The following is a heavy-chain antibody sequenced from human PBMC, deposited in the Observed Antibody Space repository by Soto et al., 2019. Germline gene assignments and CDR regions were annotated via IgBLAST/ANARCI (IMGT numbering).Heavy chain of an antibody. CDR1: GFTFSSYA. V-gene: IGHV3-23*01. CDR3: AKIPPEGTGTTRYFDY. J-gene: IGHJ4*02. Sequence: EVQLLESGGGLVQPGGSLRLSCAASGFTFSSYAMSWVRQAPGKGLEWVSAISGSGGSTYYADSVKGRFTISRDNSKNTLYLQMNSLRAEDTAVDYCAKIPPEGTGTTRYFDYWGQGTLVTVSS. D-gene: IGHD1-1*01. CDR2: ISGSGGST.